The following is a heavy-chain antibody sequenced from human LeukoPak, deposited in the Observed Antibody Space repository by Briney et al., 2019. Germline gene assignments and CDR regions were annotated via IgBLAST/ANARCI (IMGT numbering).Heavy chain of an antibody. D-gene: IGHD2-21*02. CDR1: GFTFSSYS. V-gene: IGHV3-21*01. Sequence: GGSLRLSCAASGFTFSSYSMNWVRQAPGKGLEWVSSISSSGSYIYYADSVKGRFTISRDNAKNSLYLQMNSLRAEDTAVYYCARGAYCGGDCYLRYGMDVWGQGTTVTVSS. J-gene: IGHJ6*02. CDR2: ISSSGSYI. CDR3: ARGAYCGGDCYLRYGMDV.